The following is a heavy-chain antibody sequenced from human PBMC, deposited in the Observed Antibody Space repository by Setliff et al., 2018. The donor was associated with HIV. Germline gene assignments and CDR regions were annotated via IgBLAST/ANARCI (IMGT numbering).Heavy chain of an antibody. V-gene: IGHV4-34*01. CDR2: INPSGSA. J-gene: IGHJ4*01. CDR3: ARGGLNDYTLFYDF. Sequence: PSETLSLTCAVYGGSFSGYYWSWIRQPPGKGLEWIGEINPSGSANYSPSLKSRVTISVDTSKNEFSLKLGSVTAADTAVYFCARGGLNDYTLFYDFWGQGTLVTV. CDR1: GGSFSGYY. D-gene: IGHD3-3*01.